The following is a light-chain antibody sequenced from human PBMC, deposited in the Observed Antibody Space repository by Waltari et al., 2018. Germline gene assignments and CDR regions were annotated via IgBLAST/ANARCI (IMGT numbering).Light chain of an antibody. CDR2: EVS. J-gene: IGLJ1*01. CDR3: SSYAGSNNLGV. V-gene: IGLV2-8*01. CDR1: SSDVGEYDY. Sequence: QSALTQPPSASGSPGQSVTISCTGTSSDVGEYDYVSWYQQHPGKAPNLVIYEVSKWPSRVPDRFSGSKSGNTASLTVSGLQAEDEADYYCSSYAGSNNLGVFGTGTKVTVL.